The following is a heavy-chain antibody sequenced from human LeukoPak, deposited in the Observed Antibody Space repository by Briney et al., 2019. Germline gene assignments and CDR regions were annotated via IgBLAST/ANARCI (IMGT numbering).Heavy chain of an antibody. CDR3: AIVFQGAVTSNWFDP. CDR1: GGSINCYY. Sequence: PSETLSLTCTVSGGSINCYYWTWIRQPPGKGLEWIGYISDSGSTNYNPSLKSRVTMSVDSSNTEFSLRLNSVTAADTAVYYCAIVFQGAVTSNWFDPWGQGTLVTVSS. V-gene: IGHV4-59*01. J-gene: IGHJ5*02. D-gene: IGHD4-17*01. CDR2: ISDSGST.